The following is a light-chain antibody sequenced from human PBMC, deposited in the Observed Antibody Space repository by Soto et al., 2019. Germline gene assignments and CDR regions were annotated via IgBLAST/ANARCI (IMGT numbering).Light chain of an antibody. CDR3: QHYNSYSEA. Sequence: DIQMTQSPSTLSGSVGARVTITCRASQTISSWLAWYQQKPGKAPKLMIYKASTLKSGVPSRFSGSGSGTECTLTISSLQPDDVATYYCQHYNSYSEAFCQGTKVDIK. CDR2: KAS. CDR1: QTISSW. J-gene: IGKJ1*01. V-gene: IGKV1-5*03.